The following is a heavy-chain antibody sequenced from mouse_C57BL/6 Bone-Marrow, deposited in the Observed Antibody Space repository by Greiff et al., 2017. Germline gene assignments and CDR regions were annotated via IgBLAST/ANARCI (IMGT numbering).Heavy chain of an antibody. V-gene: IGHV1-9*01. CDR3: ARGSSSPWFAY. CDR2: ILPGSGST. J-gene: IGHJ3*01. D-gene: IGHD1-1*01. Sequence: QVQLQQSGAELMKPGASVKLSCKATGYTFTGYWIEWVKQRPGHGLEWIGEILPGSGSTNYNEKFKGKATFTADTSSNTAYMQLSRLSTEDSAIYYCARGSSSPWFAYWGQGTLVTVSA. CDR1: GYTFTGYW.